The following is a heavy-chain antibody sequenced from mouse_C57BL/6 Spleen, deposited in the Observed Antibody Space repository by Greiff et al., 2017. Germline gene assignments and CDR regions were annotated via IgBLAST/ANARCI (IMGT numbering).Heavy chain of an antibody. D-gene: IGHD1-1*01. CDR1: GFPFSSYG. Sequence: EVQRVESGGDLVKPGGSLKLSCAASGFPFSSYGMSWVRQTPDKRLEWVATISSGGRYTYYPDSVKGRFTIARDNAKNTLYLQMSSLKSEDTAMYYCARQDYYGSSYRWYFDVWGTGTTVTVSS. CDR3: ARQDYYGSSYRWYFDV. V-gene: IGHV5-6*01. J-gene: IGHJ1*03. CDR2: ISSGGRYT.